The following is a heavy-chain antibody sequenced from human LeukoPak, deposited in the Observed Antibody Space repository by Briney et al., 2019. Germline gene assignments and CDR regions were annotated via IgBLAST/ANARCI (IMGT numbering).Heavy chain of an antibody. CDR1: GYTFTSYD. Sequence: ALVKVSCKASGYTFTSYDINWVRQATGQGLEWMGWMNPNSGNTGYAQKFQGRVTMTRNTSISTAYMELSSLRSEDTAVYYCARAPMEVVVPAADDYYYGMDVWGQGTTVTVSS. D-gene: IGHD2-2*01. CDR2: MNPNSGNT. CDR3: ARAPMEVVVPAADDYYYGMDV. V-gene: IGHV1-8*01. J-gene: IGHJ6*02.